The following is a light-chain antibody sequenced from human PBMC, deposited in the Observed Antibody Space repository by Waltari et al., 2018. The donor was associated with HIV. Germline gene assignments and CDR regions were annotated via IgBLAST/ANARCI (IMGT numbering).Light chain of an antibody. Sequence: QSVLTQPPSASGTPGQRVTISCSGSSSNIESNYVYWYQQLPGTAPKLLIYRNVQRPSGVPDRFSASKSGTSASLAISGLRSEDEADYYCAAWDDSLSGWVFGGGTKLTVL. CDR3: AAWDDSLSGWV. CDR1: SSNIESNY. J-gene: IGLJ3*02. CDR2: RNV. V-gene: IGLV1-47*01.